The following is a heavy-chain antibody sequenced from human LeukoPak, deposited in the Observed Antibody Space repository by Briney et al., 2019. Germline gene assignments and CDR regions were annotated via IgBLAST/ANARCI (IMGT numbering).Heavy chain of an antibody. CDR3: AKDALFHAGANPNWFDP. V-gene: IGHV3-9*02. CDR2: ISWNSGSI. CDR1: GFTSDDYA. D-gene: IGHD1-26*01. J-gene: IGHJ5*02. Sequence: GRSLRLSCAASGFTSDDYAMHWVRQAPGKGLEWVSGISWNSGSIGYADSVKGRFTISRDNAKNSLYLQMNSLRAEDTALYYCAKDALFHAGANPNWFDPWGQGTLVTVSS.